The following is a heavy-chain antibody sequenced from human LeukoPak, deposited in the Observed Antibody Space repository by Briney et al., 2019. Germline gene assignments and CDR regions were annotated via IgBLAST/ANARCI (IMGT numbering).Heavy chain of an antibody. CDR2: INPSGGST. J-gene: IGHJ6*03. CDR3: ARVSRSITGTTNYYYYMDV. Sequence: GASVKVSCKASGYTFTSYYMHWVRQAPGQGLEWMGIINPSGGSTSYAQKFQGRVTMTRDMSTSTVYMELSSLRSEDTAVYYCARVSRSITGTTNYYYYMDVWGKGTTVTVSS. CDR1: GYTFTSYY. D-gene: IGHD1-7*01. V-gene: IGHV1-46*01.